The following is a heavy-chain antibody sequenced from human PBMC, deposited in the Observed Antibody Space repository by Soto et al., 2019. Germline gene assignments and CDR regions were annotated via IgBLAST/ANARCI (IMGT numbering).Heavy chain of an antibody. D-gene: IGHD1-26*01. J-gene: IGHJ5*02. CDR1: GGSISSSSYY. CDR3: AVNSYALVGARFDP. CDR2: IYYSGST. Sequence: SETLSLTCTVSGGSISSSSYYWGWIRQPPGKGLEWIGSIYYSGSTYYNPSLKSRVTISVDTSKNQFSLKLSSVTAADTAVYYCAVNSYALVGARFDPWGQGTLVTVSS. V-gene: IGHV4-39*01.